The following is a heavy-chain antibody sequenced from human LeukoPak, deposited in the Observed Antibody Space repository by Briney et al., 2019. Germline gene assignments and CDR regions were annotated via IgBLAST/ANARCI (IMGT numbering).Heavy chain of an antibody. CDR1: GYIFTSYG. J-gene: IGHJ6*03. CDR3: ARDEPSPDYYYYMDV. CDR2: ISAYNGNT. V-gene: IGHV1-18*01. Sequence: ASVKVSCKASGYIFTSYGISWVRQAPGQRLEWMGWISAYNGNTNYAQKLQGRVTMTTDTSTSTAYMELRSLRSDDTAVYYCARDEPSPDYYYYMDVWGKGTTVTVSS.